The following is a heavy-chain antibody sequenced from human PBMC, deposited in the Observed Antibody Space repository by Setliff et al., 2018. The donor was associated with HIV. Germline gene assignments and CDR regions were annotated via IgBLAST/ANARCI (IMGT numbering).Heavy chain of an antibody. D-gene: IGHD2-15*01. CDR3: TRGMRPMVKRVPFDY. Sequence: SLKISCLGSGFTFGEYGMSWFRQAPGKGLEWVGFIRSRPFGGTTEYAASVKGRFTISRDDSKSIAYLQMNSLKSADAAVYYCTRGMRPMVKRVPFDYWGQGTLVTVSS. V-gene: IGHV3-49*03. CDR2: IRSRPFGGTT. CDR1: GFTFGEYG. J-gene: IGHJ4*02.